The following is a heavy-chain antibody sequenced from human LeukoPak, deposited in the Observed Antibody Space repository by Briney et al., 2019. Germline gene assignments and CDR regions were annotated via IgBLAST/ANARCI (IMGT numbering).Heavy chain of an antibody. CDR1: GFTFSSYA. V-gene: IGHV3-30*04. J-gene: IGHJ4*02. D-gene: IGHD3-22*01. CDR3: ARERTPRYYYDSSGYYFDY. Sequence: QPGGSLRLSCAASGFTFSSYAMHWVRQAPGKGLEWVAVISYDGSNKYYADSVKGRFTISRDNSKNTLYLQMNSLRAEDTAVYYCARERTPRYYYDSSGYYFDYWGQGTLVTVPS. CDR2: ISYDGSNK.